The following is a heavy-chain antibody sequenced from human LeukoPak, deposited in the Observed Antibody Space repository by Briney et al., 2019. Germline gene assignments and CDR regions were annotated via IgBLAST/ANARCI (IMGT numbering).Heavy chain of an antibody. Sequence: GGSLRLSCAASGFTFKNYAMHWVRQTPGKGLEWVALILYEGTVQYYADSVTGRFIISRDNSKNTLYLQMNSLRAEDTAVYYCAKGGWPSGGQGTLVTVSS. CDR3: AKGGWPS. J-gene: IGHJ4*02. CDR1: GFTFKNYA. D-gene: IGHD2-15*01. CDR2: ILYEGTVQ. V-gene: IGHV3-30-3*01.